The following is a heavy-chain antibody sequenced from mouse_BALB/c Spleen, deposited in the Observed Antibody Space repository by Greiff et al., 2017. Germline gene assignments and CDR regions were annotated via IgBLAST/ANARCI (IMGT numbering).Heavy chain of an antibody. J-gene: IGHJ1*01. D-gene: IGHD1-1*01. CDR3: ARVITTVVATPYWYFDV. V-gene: IGHV3-2*02. CDR1: GYSITSDYA. Sequence: EVQLQQSGPGLVKPSQSLSLTCTVTGYSITSDYAWNWIRQFPGNKLEWMGYISYSGSTSYNPSLKSRISITRDTSKNQFFLQLNSVTTEDTATYYCARVITTVVATPYWYFDVWGAGTTVTVSS. CDR2: ISYSGST.